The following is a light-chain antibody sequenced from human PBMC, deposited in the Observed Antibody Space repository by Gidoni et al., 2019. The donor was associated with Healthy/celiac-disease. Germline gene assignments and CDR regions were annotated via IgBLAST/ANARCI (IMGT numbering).Light chain of an antibody. CDR2: EAS. CDR1: QDIRNY. Sequence: DIQMTQSPSALSASVGDSVTITCQASQDIRNYLNWYQQKLGKAPKLLIYEASNLETGVQLRFSGSGSGTDFTFTISSLQPEDIATYYCQQYDNLPMYTFXXXTKLEIK. V-gene: IGKV1-33*01. J-gene: IGKJ2*01. CDR3: QQYDNLPMYT.